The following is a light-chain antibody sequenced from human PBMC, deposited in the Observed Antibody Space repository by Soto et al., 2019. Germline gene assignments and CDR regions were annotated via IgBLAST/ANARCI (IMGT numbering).Light chain of an antibody. CDR1: QSVNNN. J-gene: IGKJ1*01. Sequence: EIVLTHAPATLSLSQGDIPTLSCRASQSVNNNLAWYKQKLGQAPRVLIYGEYTRATGIPDRFTGSGSGTEFILTITSLQYEDSAVFYCQEYNTWPWTCGQGTKVDIK. CDR2: GEY. V-gene: IGKV3-15*01. CDR3: QEYNTWPWT.